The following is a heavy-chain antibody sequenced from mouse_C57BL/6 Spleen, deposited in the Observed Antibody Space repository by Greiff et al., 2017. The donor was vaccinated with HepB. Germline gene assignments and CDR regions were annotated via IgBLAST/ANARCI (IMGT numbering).Heavy chain of an antibody. CDR3: AHYDYGGSFAY. D-gene: IGHD2-4*01. J-gene: IGHJ3*01. Sequence: QVQLQQPGAELVRPGSSVKLSCKASGYTFTSYWMHWVKQRPIQGLEWIGNIDPSDSETHYNQKFKDKATLTVDKSSSTAYMQLSSLTSEDSAVDYCAHYDYGGSFAYWGQGTLVTVSA. CDR2: IDPSDSET. V-gene: IGHV1-52*01. CDR1: GYTFTSYW.